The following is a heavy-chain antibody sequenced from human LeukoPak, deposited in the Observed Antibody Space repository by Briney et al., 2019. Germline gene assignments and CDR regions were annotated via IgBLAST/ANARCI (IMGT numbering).Heavy chain of an antibody. V-gene: IGHV1-46*01. CDR3: ARERKQLGSRFVVY. D-gene: IGHD6-13*01. CDR2: INPRGGST. Sequence: ASVKVSCKASRYTFTSYYMHWVRQAPGQGLEWMGVINPRGGSTSYAQKIQGRVTMTRAMSTSTVYMELSSLRSEDTAVYCCARERKQLGSRFVVYWGEGALVTVSS. J-gene: IGHJ4*02. CDR1: RYTFTSYY.